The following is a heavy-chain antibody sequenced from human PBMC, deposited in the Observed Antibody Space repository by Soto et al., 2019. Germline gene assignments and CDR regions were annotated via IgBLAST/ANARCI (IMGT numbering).Heavy chain of an antibody. CDR2: ISGGGGTT. CDR1: GFTFSSYA. J-gene: IGHJ1*01. CDR3: AKDQAAGGTISRYFQD. D-gene: IGHD6-13*01. V-gene: IGHV3-23*01. Sequence: EVQLLESGGGLVQPEGSLRLSCEASGFTFSSYAMSWVRQAPGKGLEWVSGISGGGGTTYYADSVKGRFTSSRDNSKNTLYLQVNSLRAEDTAVYYCAKDQAAGGTISRYFQDWGQGTLVTVSS.